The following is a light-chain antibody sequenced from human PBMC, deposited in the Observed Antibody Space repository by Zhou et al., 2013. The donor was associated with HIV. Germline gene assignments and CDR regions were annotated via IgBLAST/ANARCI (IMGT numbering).Light chain of an antibody. CDR3: QHSYSTPRRT. J-gene: IGKJ2*01. CDR2: AAS. Sequence: DIQMTQSPSSLSASVGDRVTITCQASQDISNSLNWYQQKPGKAPKLLIYAASSLQSGVPSRFSGSGSGTDFTLTISSLQPEDFATYYCQHSYSTPRRTFGQGTKLEIK. CDR1: QDISNS. V-gene: IGKV1-39*01.